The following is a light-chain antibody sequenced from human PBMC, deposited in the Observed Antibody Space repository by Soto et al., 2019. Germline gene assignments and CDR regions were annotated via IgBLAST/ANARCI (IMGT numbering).Light chain of an antibody. V-gene: IGKV2-28*01. CDR1: HSLLHSSGYNY. CDR3: MQALQTPLT. CDR2: LVS. J-gene: IGKJ5*01. Sequence: EIVLTQSPLSLPVTPGEPASISWRSTHSLLHSSGYNYVEWYLQKPGQSPQLLIYLVSNRASGVPDRFSGSGSGTDFTLKISRVEAEDVGLYYCMQALQTPLTFGQGTRLEI.